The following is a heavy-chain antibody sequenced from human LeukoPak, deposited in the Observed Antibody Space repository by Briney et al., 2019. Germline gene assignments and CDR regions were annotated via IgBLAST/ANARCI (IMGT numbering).Heavy chain of an antibody. CDR2: INHSGST. J-gene: IGHJ6*02. D-gene: IGHD3-10*01. CDR1: GGSFSGYY. CDR3: ARGPRYYGSGSYYNPRYYYYYGMDV. Sequence: PSETLSLTCAVYGGSFSGYYWSWIRQPPGKGPEWIGEINHSGSTNYNPSLKSRVTISVDTSKNQFSLKLSSVTAADTAVYYCARGPRYYGSGSYYNPRYYYYYGMDVWGQGTTVTVSS. V-gene: IGHV4-34*01.